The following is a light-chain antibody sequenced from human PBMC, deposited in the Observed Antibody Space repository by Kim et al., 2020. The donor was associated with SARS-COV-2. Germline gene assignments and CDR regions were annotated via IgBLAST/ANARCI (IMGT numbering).Light chain of an antibody. CDR3: QQYDSHPNT. J-gene: IGKJ2*01. CDR2: KAS. Sequence: DIQMTQSPSTLSASVGDRVTITCRASQSIGYWLAWYQQKPGKAPKALIYKASSSESGVPSRFSGSISGTEFTLTISSLQPDDFATYFCQQYDSHPNTFGQGTKLEIK. CDR1: QSIGYW. V-gene: IGKV1-5*03.